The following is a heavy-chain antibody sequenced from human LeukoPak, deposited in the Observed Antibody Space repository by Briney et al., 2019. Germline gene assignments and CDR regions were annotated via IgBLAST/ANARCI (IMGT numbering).Heavy chain of an antibody. D-gene: IGHD1-14*01. V-gene: IGHV1-46*03. J-gene: IGHJ5*02. CDR1: GYTFTSYY. Sequence: ASVKVSCKASGYTFTSYYMHWVRQAPGQGLEWMGIINPSGGSTSYAQKFQGRVTMTRDTSTSTVYMELSSLRSEDTAVYYCAISFGGTLRWFDPWGQGTLVTLYS. CDR3: AISFGGTLRWFDP. CDR2: INPSGGST.